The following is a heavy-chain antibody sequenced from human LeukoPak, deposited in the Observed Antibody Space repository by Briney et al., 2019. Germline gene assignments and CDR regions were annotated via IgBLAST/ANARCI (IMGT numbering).Heavy chain of an antibody. D-gene: IGHD6-13*01. CDR2: LNDVGGDA. Sequence: GGSLRLSCAASGFTFSTYAMAWVRQAPGKGLEWVSSLNDVGGDAYYADSVKGRFTISRDNSKNTLYLQMNSLRPDDTAVYYYAKIPATDPIDFWGQGTLVTVSS. CDR1: GFTFSTYA. CDR3: AKIPATDPIDF. J-gene: IGHJ4*02. V-gene: IGHV3-23*01.